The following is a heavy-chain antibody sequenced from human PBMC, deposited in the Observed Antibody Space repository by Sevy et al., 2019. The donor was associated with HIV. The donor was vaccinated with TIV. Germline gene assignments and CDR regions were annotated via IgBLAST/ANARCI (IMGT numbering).Heavy chain of an antibody. V-gene: IGHV3-7*01. J-gene: IGHJ4*02. Sequence: RGSLRLSCAASGFTFSSYWMSWVRQAPGKGLEWVANIKQDGSEKYYVDSVKGRFTISRDNAKNSLYLQMNSLRAEDTPVYYCARDRRGAAPAPYYFDYWGQGTPVSVSS. CDR2: IKQDGSEK. CDR3: ARDRRGAAPAPYYFDY. CDR1: GFTFSSYW. D-gene: IGHD6-13*01.